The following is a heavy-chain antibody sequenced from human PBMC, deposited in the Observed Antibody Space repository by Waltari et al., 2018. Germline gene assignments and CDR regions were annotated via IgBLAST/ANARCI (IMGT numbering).Heavy chain of an antibody. V-gene: IGHV4-39*01. J-gene: IGHJ6*02. CDR3: ARQAYSSGWYIDAGMDV. Sequence: QLQLQESGPGLVKPSETLSLTCTVSGGSISSSSYYWGWIRQPPGKGLEWIGSIYYSGSTYYNPSLKSRVTISVDTSKNQFSLKLSSVTAADTAVYYCARQAYSSGWYIDAGMDVWGQGTTVTVSS. D-gene: IGHD6-19*01. CDR2: IYYSGST. CDR1: GGSISSSSYY.